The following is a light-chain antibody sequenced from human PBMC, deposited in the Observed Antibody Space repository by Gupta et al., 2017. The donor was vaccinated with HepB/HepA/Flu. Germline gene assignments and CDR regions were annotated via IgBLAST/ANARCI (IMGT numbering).Light chain of an antibody. V-gene: IGKV3-20*01. Sequence: EIVLTQSPGTLSLSQGERATLSCRASQSVSSSYLAWYQQKPGQAPRLLIYGASSRATGIPDRFSDSGSGTDFTLTISRLEPEDFAVYYCQQYGSSPLTFGGGTKVEIK. J-gene: IGKJ4*01. CDR1: QSVSSSY. CDR2: GAS. CDR3: QQYGSSPLT.